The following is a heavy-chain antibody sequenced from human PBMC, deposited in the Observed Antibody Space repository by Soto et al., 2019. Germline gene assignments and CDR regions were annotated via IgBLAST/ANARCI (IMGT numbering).Heavy chain of an antibody. V-gene: IGHV4-39*01. Sequence: TSETLSLTCTVSGGSISSSNCYWGWIRQPPGKGLEWIGSIYYSGSTYYNPSLKSRVTTSVDTSKSQFSLKLSSVTAADTAVYYCTRRSPQSFFDFWGQGALVTVSS. CDR2: IYYSGST. CDR3: TRRSPQSFFDF. CDR1: GGSISSSNCY. J-gene: IGHJ4*02.